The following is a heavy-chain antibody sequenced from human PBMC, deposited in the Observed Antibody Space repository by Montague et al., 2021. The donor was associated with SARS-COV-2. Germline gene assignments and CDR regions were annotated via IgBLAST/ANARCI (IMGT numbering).Heavy chain of an antibody. Sequence: SETLSLTCTVSGDSISSSRYFWSWLRQPPGKALDWIGNISSSGSTYYNPSLRSRVTISVDTSKNQFSLKLSSVTAADTAVYYCASRNSGGWYYFDYWGQGTLVTASS. CDR3: ASRNSGGWYYFDY. J-gene: IGHJ4*02. D-gene: IGHD1-26*01. CDR1: GDSISSSRYF. CDR2: ISSSGST. V-gene: IGHV4-39*01.